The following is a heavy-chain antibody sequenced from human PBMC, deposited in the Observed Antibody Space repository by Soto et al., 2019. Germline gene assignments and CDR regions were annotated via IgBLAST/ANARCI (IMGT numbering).Heavy chain of an antibody. CDR1: GFMFSSYV. Sequence: EVQLLESGGGLVQPGGSRRLSCAASGFMFSSYVMSWVRQAPGKGLEWVSGISGSGSRTYYADPVKGRFSISRDNSKNTLFLQMNSLRVEDTAVYYCAVSTTVTEADYWGQGTLVIVPS. CDR2: ISGSGSRT. V-gene: IGHV3-23*01. D-gene: IGHD4-17*01. CDR3: AVSTTVTEADY. J-gene: IGHJ4*02.